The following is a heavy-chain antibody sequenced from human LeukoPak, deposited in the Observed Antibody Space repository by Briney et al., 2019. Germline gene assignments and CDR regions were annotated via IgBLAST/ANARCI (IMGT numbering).Heavy chain of an antibody. CDR2: IIPIFGTA. CDR3: AKDVNLEFRSGNNWFDP. V-gene: IGHV1-69*06. Sequence: GASVKVSCKASGGTFSSYAISWVRQAPGQGLEWMGGIIPIFGTANYAQKFQGRVTITADKSTSTAYMELSSLRSEDTALYYCAKDVNLEFRSGNNWFDPWGQGTLVTVSS. CDR1: GGTFSSYA. J-gene: IGHJ5*02. D-gene: IGHD2-15*01.